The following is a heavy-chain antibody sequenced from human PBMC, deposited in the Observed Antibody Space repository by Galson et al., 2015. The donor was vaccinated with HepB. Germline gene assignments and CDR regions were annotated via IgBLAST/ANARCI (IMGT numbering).Heavy chain of an antibody. V-gene: IGHV2-70*11. J-gene: IGHJ4*02. CDR3: ARGSYSISWYYFDY. D-gene: IGHD6-13*01. CDR1: GFSLSTSGMC. CDR2: IDWDDDK. Sequence: PALVKPTQTLTLTCTFSGFSLSTSGMCVSWIRQPPGKALEWLARIDWDDDKYYSTSLKTRLTISKDTSKNQVVLTMTNMDPVDTATYYCARGSYSISWYYFDYWGQGTLVTVSS.